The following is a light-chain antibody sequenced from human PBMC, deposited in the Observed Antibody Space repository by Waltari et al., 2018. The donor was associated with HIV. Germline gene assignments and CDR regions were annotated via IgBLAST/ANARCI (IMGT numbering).Light chain of an antibody. CDR1: RSHIGSTS. CDR3: AAWDDSLSGYV. Sequence: QSVLTQPPSASGTPGQRVTISCSAVRSHIGSTSVLRYQFLPVTSPKLLVYRHEQRPEGVPDRLSGSKSGTSASLAISGLRSEDDADYYCAAWDDSLSGYVFGTGTKVTVL. J-gene: IGLJ1*01. CDR2: RHE. V-gene: IGLV1-47*01.